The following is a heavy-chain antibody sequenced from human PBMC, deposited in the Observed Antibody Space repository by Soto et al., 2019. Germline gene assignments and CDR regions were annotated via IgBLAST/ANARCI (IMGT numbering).Heavy chain of an antibody. Sequence: EVQVLESGGGLEQPGGSLRLSCAASGFTFRSYVMSWVRQAPGKGLEWVSSISGPGGSRYYADSVRGRFTISRDNSNNTAYLQMDSLRDEDTATYYCARFRSGIGWDFWGQGTLVTVSS. D-gene: IGHD2-15*01. CDR2: ISGPGGSR. V-gene: IGHV3-23*01. CDR3: ARFRSGIGWDF. CDR1: GFTFRSYV. J-gene: IGHJ4*02.